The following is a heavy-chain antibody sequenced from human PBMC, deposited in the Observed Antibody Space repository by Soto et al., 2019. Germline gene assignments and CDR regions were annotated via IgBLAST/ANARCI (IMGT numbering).Heavy chain of an antibody. D-gene: IGHD4-17*01. J-gene: IGHJ6*02. V-gene: IGHV3-21*01. CDR1: GFTFSSYS. CDR2: ISSSSSYI. CDR3: ARDHPLSTTVTTDYYYGMDV. Sequence: EVQLVESGGGLVKPGGSLRLSCAASGFTFSSYSMNWVRQAPGKGLEWVSSISSSSSYIYYADSVKGRFTISRDNAKNSLYLQMNSLRAEDTAVYYCARDHPLSTTVTTDYYYGMDVWGQGTTVTVSS.